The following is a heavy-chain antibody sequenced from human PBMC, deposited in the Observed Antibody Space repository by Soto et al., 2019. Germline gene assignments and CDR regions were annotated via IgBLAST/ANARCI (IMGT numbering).Heavy chain of an antibody. V-gene: IGHV4-34*01. CDR2: INHSGST. J-gene: IGHJ4*02. CDR1: GGSFSGYH. Sequence: PSETLSLTCAVYGGSFSGYHWSWIRQPPGKGLEWIGEINHSGSTNYNLSLKSRVTISVDTSKNQFSLKLSSVTAADTAVYYCARAGSSGDYYFDYWGQGTLVTVSS. D-gene: IGHD2-21*02. CDR3: ARAGSSGDYYFDY.